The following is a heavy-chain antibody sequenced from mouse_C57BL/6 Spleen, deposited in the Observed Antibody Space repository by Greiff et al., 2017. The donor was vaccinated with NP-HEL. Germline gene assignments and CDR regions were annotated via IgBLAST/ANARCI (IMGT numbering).Heavy chain of an antibody. CDR1: GYTFTSYW. Sequence: VQLQQPGAELVRPGTSVKLSCKASGYTFTSYWMHWVKQRPGQGLEWIGVIDPSDSYTNYNQKFKGKATLTVDTSSSTAYMQLSSLTSEDSAVYYCARRDDYYFYYWGQGTTLTVSS. J-gene: IGHJ2*01. CDR2: IDPSDSYT. V-gene: IGHV1-59*01. D-gene: IGHD2-4*01. CDR3: ARRDDYYFYY.